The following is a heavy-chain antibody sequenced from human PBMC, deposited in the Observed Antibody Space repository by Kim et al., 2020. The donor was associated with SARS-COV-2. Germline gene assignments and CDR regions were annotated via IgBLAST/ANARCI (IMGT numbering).Heavy chain of an antibody. Sequence: NKYYAASVKGRFTISRDNSKNTLYLQMNSLRAEDTAVYYCARDRVDYFDYWGQGTLVTVSS. CDR2: NK. D-gene: IGHD5-12*01. V-gene: IGHV3-33*01. CDR3: ARDRVDYFDY. J-gene: IGHJ4*02.